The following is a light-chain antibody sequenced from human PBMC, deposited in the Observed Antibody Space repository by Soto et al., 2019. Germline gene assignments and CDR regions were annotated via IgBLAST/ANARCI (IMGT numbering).Light chain of an antibody. CDR1: QSVSTW. V-gene: IGKV1-5*03. CDR2: MAS. CDR3: QQHNTYPAT. J-gene: IGKJ1*01. Sequence: DIQMTQSPSTLSASVGDTVTITWRASQSVSTWLAWYQQKPGKAPKLLIYMASTLESGVPSRFSGSASGTEFTLTISSLQPDDFATYYCQQHNTYPATFGQGTKVEIK.